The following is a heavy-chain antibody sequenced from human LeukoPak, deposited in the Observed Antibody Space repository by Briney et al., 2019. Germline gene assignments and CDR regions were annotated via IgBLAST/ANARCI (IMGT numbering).Heavy chain of an antibody. J-gene: IGHJ4*02. CDR1: GGSISSGSYY. Sequence: SETLSLTCTVSGGSISSGSYYWSWIRQPAGKGLEWIGRIYTSGSTNYNPSLKSRVTKSVDTSKNQFSLKLSSVTAADTAVYYCASDVDTAMAPSNWGQGTLVTVSS. CDR2: IYTSGST. CDR3: ASDVDTAMAPSN. D-gene: IGHD5-18*01. V-gene: IGHV4-61*02.